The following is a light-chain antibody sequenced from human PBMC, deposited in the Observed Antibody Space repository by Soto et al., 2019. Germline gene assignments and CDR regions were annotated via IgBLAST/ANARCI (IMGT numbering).Light chain of an antibody. CDR1: EAISSR. Sequence: DIKMTQSPSSVSASVGDRVTITCRASEAISSRLAWYQQKPGRAPKLLIYSASSLQNGAPSRFTGSGSGTDFTLTITGLQPDDTAIYYCQQARSFPLTFGGGTKVEIK. J-gene: IGKJ4*01. V-gene: IGKV1-12*01. CDR2: SAS. CDR3: QQARSFPLT.